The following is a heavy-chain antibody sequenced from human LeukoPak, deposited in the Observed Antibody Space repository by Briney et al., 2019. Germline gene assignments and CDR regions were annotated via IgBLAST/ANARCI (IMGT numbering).Heavy chain of an antibody. CDR2: MYHTGSTSGSP. D-gene: IGHD3-16*01. CDR3: ARGGSHRYSDL. J-gene: IGHJ2*01. CDR1: GGSVSSGSYF. V-gene: IGHV4-61*01. Sequence: SETLCLTCTVSGGSVSSGSYFWSWIRQPPGKGLESVGYMYHTGSTSGSPNYNPSFKSRVTISVDTSKNQFSLKLTSMTAADTALYYCARGGSHRYSDLWGRGTLVTVSS.